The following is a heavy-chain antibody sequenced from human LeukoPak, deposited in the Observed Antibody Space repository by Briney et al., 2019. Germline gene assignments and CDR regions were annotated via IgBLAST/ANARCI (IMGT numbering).Heavy chain of an antibody. D-gene: IGHD3-10*01. CDR3: AQDGDYYASGGHFQH. J-gene: IGHJ1*01. V-gene: IGHV3-23*01. CDR1: GFIFSSYA. CDR2: ISGSDGST. Sequence: GGSLRLSCAASGFIFSSYAMSWVRQAPGKGLEWVSDISGSDGSTYYSDSVKGRFTISRDNSKNTLFLQMNSLRAEDTAVYYCAQDGDYYASGGHFQHWGQGTLVTVSS.